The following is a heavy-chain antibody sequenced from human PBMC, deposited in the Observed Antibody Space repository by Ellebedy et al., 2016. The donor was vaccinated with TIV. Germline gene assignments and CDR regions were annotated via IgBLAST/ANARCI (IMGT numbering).Heavy chain of an antibody. CDR2: IAHDGSSA. Sequence: GESLKISCVASGFTFSDYGMHWVRQAPGKGLEWVAIIAHDGSSAYYADSVKGRFTISRDDSKSTLYLQMNSLRPEDTALYYCSRPLPGGWANFFDYWGQGTLVTASS. CDR1: GFTFSDYG. V-gene: IGHV3-30*03. D-gene: IGHD1-26*01. CDR3: SRPLPGGWANFFDY. J-gene: IGHJ4*02.